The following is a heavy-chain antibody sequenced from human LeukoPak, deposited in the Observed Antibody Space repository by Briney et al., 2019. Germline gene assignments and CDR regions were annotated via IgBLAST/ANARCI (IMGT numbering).Heavy chain of an antibody. CDR2: VYYTGRT. J-gene: IGHJ4*02. Sequence: PSETLSLTCSVSDGSTTGYYWSWIRQPPGKGLEWIAYVYYTGRTLYNPSLESRVTISVDTSKTQFSLTVTSVTAADTAVYYCARGSSWYFDYWGQGTLVTVSS. CDR1: DGSTTGYY. V-gene: IGHV4-59*08. CDR3: ARGSSWYFDY. D-gene: IGHD6-13*01.